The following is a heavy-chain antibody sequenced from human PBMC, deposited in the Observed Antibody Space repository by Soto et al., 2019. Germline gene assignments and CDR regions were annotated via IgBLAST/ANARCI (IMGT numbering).Heavy chain of an antibody. V-gene: IGHV1-69*12. CDR3: ARPVAVAGSLYYYYGMDV. J-gene: IGHJ6*02. CDR1: GGTFSSYA. Sequence: QVQLVQSGAEVKKPGSSVKVSCKASGGTFSSYAISWVRQAPGQGLEWMGGIIPIFGTANYAQKFQGRVTITADESTSTAYMELSSLRSEDTAVYYCARPVAVAGSLYYYYGMDVWGQGTTVTVSS. CDR2: IIPIFGTA. D-gene: IGHD6-19*01.